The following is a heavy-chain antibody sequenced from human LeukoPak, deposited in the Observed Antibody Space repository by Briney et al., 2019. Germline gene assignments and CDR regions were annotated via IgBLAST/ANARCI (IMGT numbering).Heavy chain of an antibody. CDR2: ISYDGRNK. D-gene: IGHD5-18*01. CDR1: GFTFSSYG. Sequence: GGSLRLSCAGSGFTFSSYGMHWVRQAPGKGLEWVSAISYDGRNKEYVASVKGRFTISRDNSKNTLYLQMNSLRAEDTAVYNCAKDRGYSHGFDYWGQGTLVTVSS. J-gene: IGHJ4*02. V-gene: IGHV3-30*18. CDR3: AKDRGYSHGFDY.